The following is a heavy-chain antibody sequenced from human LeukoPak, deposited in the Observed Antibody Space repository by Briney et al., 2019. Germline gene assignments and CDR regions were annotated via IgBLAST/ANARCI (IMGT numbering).Heavy chain of an antibody. Sequence: ASVKVSCKASGYTFTSYDINWVRHAAGQGLEWMGWMSPDSGNTVYAQKFQGKVTMTRNNSISTAYMELSSLTSDDTAVYYCARYAYGSGSYYQKPFDYWGQGTLVAVSS. CDR1: GYTFTSYD. V-gene: IGHV1-8*01. CDR3: ARYAYGSGSYYQKPFDY. D-gene: IGHD3-10*01. CDR2: MSPDSGNT. J-gene: IGHJ4*01.